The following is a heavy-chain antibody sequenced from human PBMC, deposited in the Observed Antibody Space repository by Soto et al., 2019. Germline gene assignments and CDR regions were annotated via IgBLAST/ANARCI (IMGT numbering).Heavy chain of an antibody. V-gene: IGHV1-69*13. CDR3: VARLGILTRYSIDY. CDR1: GGTFSSYA. J-gene: IGHJ4*02. D-gene: IGHD3-9*01. CDR2: IIPIFGTA. Sequence: VASVKVSCKASGGTFSSYAISWVRQAPGQGLEWMGGIIPIFGTANYAQKFQGRVTITADESTSTAYMELSSLRSEDTAVYYCVARLGILTRYSIDYCCQAPLVSVSS.